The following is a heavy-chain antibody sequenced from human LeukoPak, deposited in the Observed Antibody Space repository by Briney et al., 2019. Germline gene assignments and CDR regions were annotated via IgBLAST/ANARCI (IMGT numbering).Heavy chain of an antibody. J-gene: IGHJ4*02. CDR1: GYTFTSYG. CDR2: ISAYNGNT. CDR3: ARGGYYGSGSFPDY. D-gene: IGHD3-10*01. V-gene: IGHV1-18*01. Sequence: GASVRVSCKASGYTFTSYGISWVRQAPGQGLEWMGWISAYNGNTNYAQKLQGRVTMTTDTSTSTAYMDLRSLISDDTAVYFCARGGYYGSGSFPDYWGQGTLVTVSS.